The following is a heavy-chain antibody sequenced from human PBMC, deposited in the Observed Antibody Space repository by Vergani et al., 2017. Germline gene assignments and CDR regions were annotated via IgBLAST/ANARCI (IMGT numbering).Heavy chain of an antibody. CDR2: MYHSGIT. J-gene: IGHJ5*02. D-gene: IGHD3-10*01. V-gene: IGHV4-59*01. Sequence: QVRMQESGPGLVKPSETLSLTCSVSGGSMSGYYWSWIRQPPGKELDCIGYMYHSGITKYNPSLETRVTISGDSSKNQFSLKLNSVTAANTAVYYCGRVADFYGLGSRLLDLWGQGILVTVSS. CDR3: GRVADFYGLGSRLLDL. CDR1: GGSMSGYY.